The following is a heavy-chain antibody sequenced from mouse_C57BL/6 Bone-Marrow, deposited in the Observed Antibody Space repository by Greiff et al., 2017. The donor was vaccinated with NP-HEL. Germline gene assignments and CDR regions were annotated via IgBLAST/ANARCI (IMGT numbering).Heavy chain of an antibody. Sequence: VQLQQSGPELVKPGASVKIPCKASGYTFTDYNMDWVKQSHGKSLEWIGDINPNNGGTIYNQKFKGKATLTVDKSSSTAYMELRSLTSEDTAVYDCARARYYGSTFDYWGQGTTLTVSS. V-gene: IGHV1-18*01. J-gene: IGHJ2*01. D-gene: IGHD1-1*01. CDR2: INPNNGGT. CDR1: GYTFTDYN. CDR3: ARARYYGSTFDY.